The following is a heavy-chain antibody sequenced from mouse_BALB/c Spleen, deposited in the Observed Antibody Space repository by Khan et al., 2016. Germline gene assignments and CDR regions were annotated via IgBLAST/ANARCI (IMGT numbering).Heavy chain of an antibody. CDR2: IDPANGNT. CDR1: GFNIKDTY. Sequence: VQLKQSGAELVKPGASVKLSCTASGFNIKDTYMHWVKQRPEQGLEWIGRIDPANGNTKYDPKFQGKATITADTSSKTAYLQLSSLTSEDTAVYDWAKSPYDYDVGFAYWGQGTLVTVSA. CDR3: AKSPYDYDVGFAY. J-gene: IGHJ3*01. V-gene: IGHV14-3*02. D-gene: IGHD2-4*01.